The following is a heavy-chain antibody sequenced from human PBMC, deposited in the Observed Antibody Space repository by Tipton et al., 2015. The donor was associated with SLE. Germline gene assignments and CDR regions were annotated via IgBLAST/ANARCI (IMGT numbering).Heavy chain of an antibody. CDR1: GYSFTSHW. J-gene: IGHJ3*01. V-gene: IGHV5-51*01. D-gene: IGHD3-22*01. Sequence: QLVQSGREVKKPGESLKISCQGLGYSFTSHWVGWVRQMPGKGLEWMGIIDPGDSYTTYSPSFEGNVTISVDKSISTTYLQWSSLKASDTAIYYCARQGDSSASVDGFDVWGQGTMVTVS. CDR2: IDPGDSYT. CDR3: ARQGDSSASVDGFDV.